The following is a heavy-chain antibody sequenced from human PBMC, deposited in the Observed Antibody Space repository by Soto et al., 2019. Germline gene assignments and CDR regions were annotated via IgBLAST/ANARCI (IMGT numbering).Heavy chain of an antibody. Sequence: ASVKVSCKASVYTFTSYAMHWVRQAPGQRLEWMGWINAGNGNTKYSQKFQGRVTITRDTSASTAYMELSSLRSEDTAVYYCAREDIVLMVYAFDYWGQGTLVTVSS. D-gene: IGHD2-8*01. CDR2: INAGNGNT. CDR1: VYTFTSYA. J-gene: IGHJ4*02. CDR3: AREDIVLMVYAFDY. V-gene: IGHV1-3*01.